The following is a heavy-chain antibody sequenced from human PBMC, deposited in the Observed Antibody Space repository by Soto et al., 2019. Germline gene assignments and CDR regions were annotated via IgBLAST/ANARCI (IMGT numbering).Heavy chain of an antibody. V-gene: IGHV5-51*01. CDR3: ARWGNYYDSGGYYFNWFDP. Sequence: VESLKISCKGSGYSFTSYWIGWVRQMPGKGLEWMGIIYPGDSDTRYSPSFQGQVTISADKSISTAYLQWSSLKASDTAMYYCARWGNYYDSGGYYFNWFDPWGQGTLVTVSS. D-gene: IGHD3-22*01. CDR1: GYSFTSYW. J-gene: IGHJ5*02. CDR2: IYPGDSDT.